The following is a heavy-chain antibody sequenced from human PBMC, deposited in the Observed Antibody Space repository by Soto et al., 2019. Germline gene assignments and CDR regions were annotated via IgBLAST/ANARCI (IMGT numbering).Heavy chain of an antibody. J-gene: IGHJ6*02. Sequence: EVQLVESGGGLIQPGGSLRLSCAASGFTVSSNYMSWVRQAPGKGLEWVSVIYSGGSTYYADSVKGRFTISRDNSKNTLYLQMNSLRAEDTAVYYCARDRPRLEWLPHYYYYYGMDVWGQGTMVTVSS. V-gene: IGHV3-53*01. CDR2: IYSGGST. CDR1: GFTVSSNY. CDR3: ARDRPRLEWLPHYYYYYGMDV. D-gene: IGHD3-3*01.